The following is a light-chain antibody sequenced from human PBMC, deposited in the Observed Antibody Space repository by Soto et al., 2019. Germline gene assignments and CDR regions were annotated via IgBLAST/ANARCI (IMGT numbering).Light chain of an antibody. J-gene: IGKJ4*01. CDR1: QTINIF. CDR2: GAS. V-gene: IGKV1-39*01. CDR3: QQSFSTPLT. Sequence: DIQMTQSPTSLSAYVGDRVTMTCRTSQTINIFLNWYQQKPGKAPQLLIYGASTLQSGIPSRFSGSGSGTEFTLTISSLQHEDFPTYYCQQSFSTPLTFGGGTKVDIK.